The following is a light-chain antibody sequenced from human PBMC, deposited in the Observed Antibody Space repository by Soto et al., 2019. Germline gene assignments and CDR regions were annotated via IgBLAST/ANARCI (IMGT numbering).Light chain of an antibody. V-gene: IGLV1-47*01. Sequence: QSVLTQPPSASGIPGQRVTISCSGRSSNIGSNYVYWYQQLPGTAPKLLIYRNNQRPSGVPDRFSGSKSGTSASLAISGLRSEDEADYYCAAWDDSLSGYVVFGGGTKLTVL. CDR1: SSNIGSNY. CDR3: AAWDDSLSGYVV. J-gene: IGLJ2*01. CDR2: RNN.